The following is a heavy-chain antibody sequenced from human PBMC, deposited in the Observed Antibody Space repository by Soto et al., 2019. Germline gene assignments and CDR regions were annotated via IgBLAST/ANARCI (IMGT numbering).Heavy chain of an antibody. CDR3: ETTLESLPDAFDI. CDR2: FDPEDGET. D-gene: IGHD6-6*01. CDR1: GYTLTEFL. J-gene: IGHJ3*02. Sequence: ASVKVSCKVSGYTLTEFLMHWLRQAPGKGLEWMGGFDPEDGETIYAQKFQGRVTMTEDTSTDTAYMELSSLRSEDTAVYCCETTLESLPDAFDIWGQGTMVTVSS. V-gene: IGHV1-24*01.